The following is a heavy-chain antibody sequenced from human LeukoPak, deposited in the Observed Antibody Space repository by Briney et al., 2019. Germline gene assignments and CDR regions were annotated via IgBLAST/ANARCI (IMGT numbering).Heavy chain of an antibody. V-gene: IGHV3-7*01. CDR2: IRQDGSEN. Sequence: PGGSLRLSCAASGFTFSNFWMSWVRQAPGKGLEWVANIRQDGSENYYVDSVKGRFTISRDNAKNSLFLQMTSLTVEDTAVYYCARERKSGWLERTFHFDYWGPGTLATVSS. CDR3: ARERKSGWLERTFHFDY. CDR1: GFTFSNFW. D-gene: IGHD1-1*01. J-gene: IGHJ4*02.